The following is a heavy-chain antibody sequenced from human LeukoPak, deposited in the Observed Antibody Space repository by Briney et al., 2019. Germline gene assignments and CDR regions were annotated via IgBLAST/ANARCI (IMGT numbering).Heavy chain of an antibody. CDR3: ARDFLQQLDGGWFDP. Sequence: SETLSLTCTVSGGSISSSSYYWGWIRQPPGKGLECIGSIYHSGSTNYNPSLKSRVTISVDKSKNQFSLKLSSVTAADTAVYYCARDFLQQLDGGWFDPWGQGTPVTVSS. CDR2: IYHSGST. D-gene: IGHD6-13*01. J-gene: IGHJ5*02. V-gene: IGHV4-39*07. CDR1: GGSISSSSYY.